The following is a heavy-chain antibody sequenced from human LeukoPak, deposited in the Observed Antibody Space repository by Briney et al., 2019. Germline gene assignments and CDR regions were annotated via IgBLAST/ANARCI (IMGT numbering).Heavy chain of an antibody. CDR1: GFTFSSYA. V-gene: IGHV3-23*01. CDR3: AREGVYDSSGYHDALDI. D-gene: IGHD3-22*01. J-gene: IGHJ3*02. CDR2: ISGSGGST. Sequence: PGGSLRLSCAASGFTFSSYAMSWVRQAPGKGLEWVSAISGSGGSTYYADSVKGRFTISRDNSKNTVYLQMNSLRAEDTAVYYCAREGVYDSSGYHDALDIWGQGTMVTVSS.